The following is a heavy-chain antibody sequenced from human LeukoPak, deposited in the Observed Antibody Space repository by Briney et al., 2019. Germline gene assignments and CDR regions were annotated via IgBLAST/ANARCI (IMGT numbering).Heavy chain of an antibody. V-gene: IGHV3-30*18. J-gene: IGHJ4*02. CDR3: AKDLSSGKALLRYFDWLSGNSPDY. CDR1: GFTFSSYG. D-gene: IGHD3-9*01. Sequence: QTGGSLRLSCAASGFTFSSYGMHWVRQAPGKGLEWVAVISYDGSNKYYADSVKGRFTISRDNSKNTLYLQMNSLRAEDTAVYYCAKDLSSGKALLRYFDWLSGNSPDYWGQGTLVTVSS. CDR2: ISYDGSNK.